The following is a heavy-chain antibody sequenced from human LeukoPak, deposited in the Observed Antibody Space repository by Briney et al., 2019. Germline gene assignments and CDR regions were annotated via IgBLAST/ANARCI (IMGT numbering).Heavy chain of an antibody. CDR3: ASLTGDENFDY. Sequence: ASVKVSCKVSVYTLSEFSIHWVRQAPGKGLEWMGGFHPEDGETIYVQKFQGRVTVTEDTSTDTAYMELSSLRSEDTAVYYCASLTGDENFDYWGQGTLVTVSS. CDR1: VYTLSEFS. CDR2: FHPEDGET. J-gene: IGHJ4*02. V-gene: IGHV1-24*01. D-gene: IGHD7-27*01.